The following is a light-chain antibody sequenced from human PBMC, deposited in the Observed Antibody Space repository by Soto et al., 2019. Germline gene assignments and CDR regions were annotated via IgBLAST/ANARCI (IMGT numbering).Light chain of an antibody. CDR1: QSVSSSY. CDR2: DAS. CDR3: QQRSNWIT. J-gene: IGKJ5*01. Sequence: EIVLTQSPGTLSLSPGERATLSCMASQSVSSSYLAWYQQKPGQAPRLLIYDASNRATGIPARFSGSGSGTDFTLTISSLEPEDFAVYYCQQRSNWITLGQGTRLEIK. V-gene: IGKV3D-20*02.